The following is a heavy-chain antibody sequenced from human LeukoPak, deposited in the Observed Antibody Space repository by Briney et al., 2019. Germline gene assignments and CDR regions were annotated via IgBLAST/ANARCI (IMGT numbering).Heavy chain of an antibody. CDR2: ISAYNGNT. J-gene: IGHJ4*02. V-gene: IGHV1-18*01. CDR1: GYIFSSYD. D-gene: IGHD3-10*01. Sequence: ASVKVSCKASGYIFSSYDVSWVRQAPGQGLEWMGRISAYNGNTNYAEKFQGRVTLTRDTSASTAYLEVRSLRSDDTARYFRARDFVPTTVSGDYWGQGTLVTVSS. CDR3: ARDFVPTTVSGDY.